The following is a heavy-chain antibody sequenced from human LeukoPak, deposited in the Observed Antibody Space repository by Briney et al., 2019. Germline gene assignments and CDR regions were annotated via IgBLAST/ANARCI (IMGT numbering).Heavy chain of an antibody. V-gene: IGHV3-7*01. Sequence: GGSLRLSCAASGFTFSSYWMSWVRQAPGKGLEWVANLNQDGSEKYYVDSVKGRFTISRDNAKNSLHLQMNSLRVEDTAVYYCARGYSSGWYVPVPPGYWGQGTLVTVSS. J-gene: IGHJ4*02. CDR2: LNQDGSEK. CDR1: GFTFSSYW. CDR3: ARGYSSGWYVPVPPGY. D-gene: IGHD6-19*01.